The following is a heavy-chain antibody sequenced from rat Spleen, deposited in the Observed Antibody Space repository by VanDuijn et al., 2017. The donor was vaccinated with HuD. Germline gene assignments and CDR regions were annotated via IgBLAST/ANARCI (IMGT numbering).Heavy chain of an antibody. CDR3: ARRGQD. V-gene: IGHV5-29*01. J-gene: IGHJ2*01. CDR1: GFTFSSFP. Sequence: EVQLVESGGGLVQPGRSLKLSCAASGFTFSSFPMAWVRQAPTKGLEWVATISYGDSSGHSSTYYRDSVKGRFTVSRDNAKSTLYLQMDSLRSEETATYYCARRGQDWGQGVMVTVSS. CDR2: ISYGDSSGHSST.